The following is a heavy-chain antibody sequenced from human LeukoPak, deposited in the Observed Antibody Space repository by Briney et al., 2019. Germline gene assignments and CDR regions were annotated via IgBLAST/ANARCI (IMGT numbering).Heavy chain of an antibody. CDR1: GYTFTSNY. CDR3: ATSGLRGPQIDY. Sequence: GASVKVSCKAFGYTFTSNYMHWVRQVPGQGPEWMGVISPSGGSTTYAQKFQGRVTMTEDTSTDTAYMELSSLRSEDTAVYYCATSGLRGPQIDYWGQGTLVTVSS. CDR2: ISPSGGST. J-gene: IGHJ4*02. V-gene: IGHV1-46*01.